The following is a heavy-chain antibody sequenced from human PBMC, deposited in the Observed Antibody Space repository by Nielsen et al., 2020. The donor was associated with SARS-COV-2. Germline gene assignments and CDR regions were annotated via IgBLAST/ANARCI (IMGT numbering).Heavy chain of an antibody. J-gene: IGHJ4*02. CDR2: IYHSGST. CDR3: ARVKEDYFDY. V-gene: IGHV4-38-2*02. Sequence: SETLSLTRTVSDYSISSGYYWGWIRQPPGKGLEWIGSIYHSGSTYYNPSLKSRVTMSVDTSKNQFSLKLSSVTAADTAVYSCARVKEDYFDYWGQGTLVTVSS. CDR1: DYSISSGYY.